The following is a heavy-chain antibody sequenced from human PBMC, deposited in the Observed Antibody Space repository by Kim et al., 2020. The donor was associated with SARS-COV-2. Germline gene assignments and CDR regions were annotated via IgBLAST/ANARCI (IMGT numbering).Heavy chain of an antibody. CDR2: INPSGGST. CDR3: AREDKHGGYSSGVDAFDI. Sequence: ASVKVSCKASGYTFTSYYMHWVRQAPGQGLEWMGIINPSGGSTSYSQKFQGRVTMTRDTSTSTVYMELSSLRSEDTAVYYCAREDKHGGYSSGVDAFDIWGQGTMVTVSS. D-gene: IGHD6-19*01. V-gene: IGHV1-46*01. CDR1: GYTFTSYY. J-gene: IGHJ3*02.